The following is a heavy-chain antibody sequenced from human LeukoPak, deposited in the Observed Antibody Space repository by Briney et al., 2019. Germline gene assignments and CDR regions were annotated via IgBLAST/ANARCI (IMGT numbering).Heavy chain of an antibody. V-gene: IGHV4-39*07. CDR2: IYYSGST. Sequence: SETLSLTCTASGGSISSSSYYWGWIRQPPGKGLEWIGSIYYSGSTYYNPSLKSRVTISVDTSKNQFSLKLTSVTAADTAVYYCARTNAFHIWGQGTMVTVSS. CDR3: ARTNAFHI. J-gene: IGHJ3*02. CDR1: GGSISSSSYY.